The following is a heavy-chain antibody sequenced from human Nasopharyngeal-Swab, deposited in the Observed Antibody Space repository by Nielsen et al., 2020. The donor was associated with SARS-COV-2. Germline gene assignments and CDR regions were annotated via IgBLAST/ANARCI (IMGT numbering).Heavy chain of an antibody. J-gene: IGHJ6*02. CDR3: ARTPLRWGGYYYGMDV. V-gene: IGHV3-15*07. Sequence: GESLKISCAASGFTFSNVWLNWVRQAPGKGLEWVGRIKSKTDGGTTDYAAPVKGRFTISRDNSKNTLYLQMNSLRAEDTAVYYCARTPLRWGGYYYGMDVWGQGTTVTVSS. CDR2: IKSKTDGGTT. D-gene: IGHD4-23*01. CDR1: GFTFSNVW.